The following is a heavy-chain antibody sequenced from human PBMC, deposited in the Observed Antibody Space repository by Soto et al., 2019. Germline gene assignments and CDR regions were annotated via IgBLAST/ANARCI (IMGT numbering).Heavy chain of an antibody. CDR1: GYSFTSYW. D-gene: IGHD3-3*01. CDR3: ARTRGRITIFGVVTPNWLDP. V-gene: IGHV5-51*01. CDR2: IYPGDSDT. Sequence: GESLKISCKGSGYSFTSYWIGWVRQMPGKGLEWMGIIYPGDSDTRYSPSFQGQVTISADKSISTAYLQWSSLKASDTAMYYCARTRGRITIFGVVTPNWLDPWGQGTLVTVSS. J-gene: IGHJ5*02.